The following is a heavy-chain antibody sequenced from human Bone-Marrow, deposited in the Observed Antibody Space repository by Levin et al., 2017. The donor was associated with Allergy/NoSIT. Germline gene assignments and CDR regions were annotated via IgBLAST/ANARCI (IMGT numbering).Heavy chain of an antibody. Sequence: PVASVKVSCKASGYTFTRHDINWVRQAPGQGLEWMGWLDPNNGNTGYAQKFQGRVTMTRDTAKSTAYMELSSLTSEDTAVYYCARQSPIFGVVTLSFYYGMDVWGQGTAVTVSS. D-gene: IGHD3-3*01. CDR1: GYTFTRHD. CDR3: ARQSPIFGVVTLSFYYGMDV. V-gene: IGHV1-8*01. CDR2: LDPNNGNT. J-gene: IGHJ6*02.